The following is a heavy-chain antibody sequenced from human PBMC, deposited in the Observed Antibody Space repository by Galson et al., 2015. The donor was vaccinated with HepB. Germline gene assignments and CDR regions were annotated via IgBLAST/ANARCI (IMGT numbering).Heavy chain of an antibody. CDR2: ISSSYI. J-gene: IGHJ4*02. CDR3: AREHVYGDFDY. Sequence: SLRLSCAASGFTFSSYSMNWVRQAPGKGLEWVSSISSSYIYYADSVKGRFTISRDNAKNSLYLQMNSLRAEDTAVYYCAREHVYGDFDYWGQGTLVTVSS. D-gene: IGHD4-17*01. V-gene: IGHV3-21*01. CDR1: GFTFSSYS.